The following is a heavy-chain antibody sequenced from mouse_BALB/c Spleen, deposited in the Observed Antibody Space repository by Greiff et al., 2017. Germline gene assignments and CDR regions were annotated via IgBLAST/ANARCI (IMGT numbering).Heavy chain of an antibody. D-gene: IGHD1-1*01. CDR1: GYTFTSYW. J-gene: IGHJ1*01. CDR2: IDPSDSYT. Sequence: QVQLQQPGAELVKPGASVKLSCKASGYTFTSYWMHWVKQRPGQGLEWIGEIDPSDSYTNYNQKFKGKATLTVDKSSSTAYMQLSSLTSEDSAVYYCARSYYYGSRSYWYFDVWGAGTTVTVSS. V-gene: IGHV1-69*02. CDR3: ARSYYYGSRSYWYFDV.